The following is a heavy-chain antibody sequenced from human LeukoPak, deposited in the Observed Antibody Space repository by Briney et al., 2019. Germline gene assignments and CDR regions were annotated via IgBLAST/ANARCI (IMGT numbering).Heavy chain of an antibody. CDR1: GGSFSGYY. CDR2: INHSGST. D-gene: IGHD6-25*01. Sequence: RTSETLSLTCAVYGGSFSGYYWSWIRQPPGKGLEWIGEINHSGSTNYNPSHKSRVTISVDTSKNQFSLKLSSVTAADTAVYYCATSSIAAYYFDYWGQGTLVTVSS. J-gene: IGHJ4*02. CDR3: ATSSIAAYYFDY. V-gene: IGHV4-34*01.